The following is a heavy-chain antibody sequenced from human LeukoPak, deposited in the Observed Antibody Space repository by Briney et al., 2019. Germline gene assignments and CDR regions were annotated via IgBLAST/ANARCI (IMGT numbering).Heavy chain of an antibody. Sequence: GGSLRLSCAASGFTFSRYEMNWVRQAPGKGLEWVSAISGSAVITFYADSVKGRFTISRNNSKNTLYLQMNSLRAEDTALYYCAKSRLSGINDAFDIWGQGTMVTVSS. CDR2: ISGSAVIT. CDR3: AKSRLSGINDAFDI. D-gene: IGHD3-3*01. J-gene: IGHJ3*02. V-gene: IGHV3-23*01. CDR1: GFTFSRYE.